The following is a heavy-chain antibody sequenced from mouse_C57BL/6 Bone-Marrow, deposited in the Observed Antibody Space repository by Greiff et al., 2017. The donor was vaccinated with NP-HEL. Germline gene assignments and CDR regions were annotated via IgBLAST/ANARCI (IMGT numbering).Heavy chain of an antibody. CDR3: ARDWDGRVWYFDV. D-gene: IGHD4-1*01. Sequence: VQLQQSGAELVRPGSSVKLSCKASGYTFTSYWMHWVKQRPIQGLEWIGNIDPSDSETHYNQKFKDKATLTVDKSSSTAYMQLSSLTSEDSAVYYCARDWDGRVWYFDVWGTGTTVTVSS. CDR1: GYTFTSYW. CDR2: IDPSDSET. V-gene: IGHV1-52*01. J-gene: IGHJ1*03.